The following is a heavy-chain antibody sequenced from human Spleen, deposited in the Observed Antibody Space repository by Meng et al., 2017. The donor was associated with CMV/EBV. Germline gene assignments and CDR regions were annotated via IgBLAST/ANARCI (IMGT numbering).Heavy chain of an antibody. CDR3: ARNQGYEYFDY. CDR1: GGSISSYY. V-gene: IGHV4-34*10. CDR2: INHSGAT. Sequence: SETLSLTCTVSGGSISSYYWSWIRQPPGKGLEWIGEINHSGATNYIPTLEGRITMSVDTSKNQFSLRLTSVTAADTAVYYCARNQGYEYFDYWGQGALVTVSS. D-gene: IGHD5-18*01. J-gene: IGHJ4*02.